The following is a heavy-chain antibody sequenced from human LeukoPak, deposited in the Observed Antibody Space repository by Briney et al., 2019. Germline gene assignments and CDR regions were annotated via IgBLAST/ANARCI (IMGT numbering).Heavy chain of an antibody. J-gene: IGHJ4*02. CDR1: GFTFSSYA. Sequence: GGSLRLSCAASGFTFSSYAMSWVRQAPGKGLEWVSAISGSGGGTYYADSVKGRFTISRDNSKNTLYLQMNSLRAEDTAVYYCANRVVVPAAIDYWGQGTLVTVSS. CDR2: ISGSGGGT. CDR3: ANRVVVPAAIDY. V-gene: IGHV3-23*01. D-gene: IGHD2-2*01.